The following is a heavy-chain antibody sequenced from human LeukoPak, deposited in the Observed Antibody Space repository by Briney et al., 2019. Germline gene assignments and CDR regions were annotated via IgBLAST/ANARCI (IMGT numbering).Heavy chain of an antibody. Sequence: SGPTLLKAPQTLTLTCTFSGFSLGTSGGGGGWIRQPPGKALEWLTLSYWDDDKRYSPSLKSRITITKDTSKNQVVLTMTNMAPVDTATYYCAHINRAFDIWGQGTMVTVSA. J-gene: IGHJ3*02. CDR2: SYWDDDK. CDR3: AHINRAFDI. V-gene: IGHV2-5*02. CDR1: GFSLGTSGGG.